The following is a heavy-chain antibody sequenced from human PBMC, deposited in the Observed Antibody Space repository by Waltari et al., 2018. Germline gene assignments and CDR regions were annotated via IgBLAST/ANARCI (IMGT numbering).Heavy chain of an antibody. J-gene: IGHJ4*02. V-gene: IGHV1-2*02. CDR3: ARVADYDSSYHTSN. CDR1: GYTFTDHY. Sequence: QVQLVQSGAEVTKPGASVKVSCKASGYTFTDHYMHWVRQAPGQGLEWMGWINPNSGGTSYALKFQGRVTMTRDTSISTAYLELSRLRSDDTAVYYCARVADYDSSYHTSNWGQGTLVIVSS. CDR2: INPNSGGT. D-gene: IGHD3-22*01.